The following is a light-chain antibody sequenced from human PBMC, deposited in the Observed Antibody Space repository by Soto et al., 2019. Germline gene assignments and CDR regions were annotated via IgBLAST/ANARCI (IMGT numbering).Light chain of an antibody. CDR1: QGISGW. CDR2: AAS. V-gene: IGKV1-12*01. Sequence: DIQMTQSPSSVSASVGDRVTITCRASQGISGWLAWYQQKPGKAPKLLMYAASTLEAGVPSRFSGGRSGTDFTLTINNLQPEDFATYYCQQATISQLTFGGGTKVEIK. J-gene: IGKJ4*01. CDR3: QQATISQLT.